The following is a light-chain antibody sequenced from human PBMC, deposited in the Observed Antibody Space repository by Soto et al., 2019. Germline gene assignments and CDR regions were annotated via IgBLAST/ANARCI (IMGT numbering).Light chain of an antibody. CDR2: EVS. V-gene: IGLV2-8*01. Sequence: QSALTQPASVSGSPGQSITISCSGTSSDIGAYDLVSWYQQHLGRAPKLIIYEVSERPSGVPDRFSGSKSSNTASLTVSGLQAEDEADYYCSSYAGSNNFVFGTGTKLTVL. CDR1: SSDIGAYDL. CDR3: SSYAGSNNFV. J-gene: IGLJ1*01.